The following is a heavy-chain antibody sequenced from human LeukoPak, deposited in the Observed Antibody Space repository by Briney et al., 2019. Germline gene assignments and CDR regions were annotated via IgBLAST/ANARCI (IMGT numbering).Heavy chain of an antibody. Sequence: GGSLRLSCTASGFTFSSYSMNWVGQAPGKGLEWVSSVSSSSSYIYYADSVKGRFTISRDNAKNSLYLQTNSLRAEDTAVYYCARDSIAAPRSGNFDYWGQGTLVTVSS. CDR3: ARDSIAAPRSGNFDY. J-gene: IGHJ4*02. CDR1: GFTFSSYS. V-gene: IGHV3-21*01. D-gene: IGHD6-13*01. CDR2: VSSSSSYI.